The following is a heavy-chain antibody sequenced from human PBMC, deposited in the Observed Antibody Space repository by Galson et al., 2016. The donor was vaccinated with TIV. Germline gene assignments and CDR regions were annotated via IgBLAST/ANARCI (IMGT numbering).Heavy chain of an antibody. V-gene: IGHV3-53*05. J-gene: IGHJ6*02. CDR1: GFTVSGNY. Sequence: SLRLSCAASGFTVSGNYMTWVRQAPGKGLEWVSLIYNDGSTTYADSVKGRFSISRDNFKNTVYLQMNSLRADDTAVYYCARNGRHCGIECYLFYYYGMDVWGQGTTVTVSS. D-gene: IGHD2-21*01. CDR2: IYNDGST. CDR3: ARNGRHCGIECYLFYYYGMDV.